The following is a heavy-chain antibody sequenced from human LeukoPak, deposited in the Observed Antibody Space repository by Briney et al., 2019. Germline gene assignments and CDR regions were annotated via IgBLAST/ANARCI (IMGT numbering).Heavy chain of an antibody. CDR1: GGSISSYY. V-gene: IGHV4-59*12. D-gene: IGHD3-22*01. CDR2: IYYSGST. CDR3: ARAPYNYYDSSFLLDY. Sequence: SETLSLTCTVSGGSISSYYWSWIRQPPGKGLEWIGYIYYSGSTNYNPSLKSRVTISVDTSKNQFSLKLSSVTAADTAVYYCARAPYNYYDSSFLLDYWGQGTLVTVSS. J-gene: IGHJ4*02.